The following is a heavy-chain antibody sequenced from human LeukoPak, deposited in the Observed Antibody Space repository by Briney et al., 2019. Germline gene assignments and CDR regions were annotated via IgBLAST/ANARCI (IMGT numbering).Heavy chain of an antibody. V-gene: IGHV4-34*01. CDR2: LNHSGST. Sequence: SETLSLTCAVYGGSFSGYYWSWSRQPPEKGLEWIGDLNHSGSTNYNPSLKSRVIISVDTSKNRFSLKLTSVTAADTAVYYCARGLGYGGNSDWFDPWGQGTLVTVSS. D-gene: IGHD4-23*01. CDR1: GGSFSGYY. CDR3: ARGLGYGGNSDWFDP. J-gene: IGHJ5*02.